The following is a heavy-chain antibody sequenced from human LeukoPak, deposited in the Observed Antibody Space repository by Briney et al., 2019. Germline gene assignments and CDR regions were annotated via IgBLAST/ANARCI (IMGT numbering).Heavy chain of an antibody. CDR2: IYHSGST. V-gene: IGHV4-38-2*02. CDR3: ARGRGEGRGISMIRGVRAPSYNWFDP. Sequence: SSETLSLTCTVSGYSISSGYYWGWIRQPPGKGLEWIGSIYHSGSTYYNPSLKSRVTISVDTSKNQFSLKLSSVTAADTAVYYCARGRGEGRGISMIRGVRAPSYNWFDPWGHGTPVIVSS. CDR1: GYSISSGYY. D-gene: IGHD3-10*01. J-gene: IGHJ5*02.